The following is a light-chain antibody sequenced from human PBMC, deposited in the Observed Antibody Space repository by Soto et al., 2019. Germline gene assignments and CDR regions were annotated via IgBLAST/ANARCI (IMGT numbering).Light chain of an antibody. Sequence: DTQMTQSPSTLSASVGDRVTITCRASQSISSCLAWYQQKPGKAPKLLIYNASTLHSGVPSRFSGRGSGTDFTLTISSLQPDDFATYYCQQDDSYPLTFSDGTKVEIK. CDR3: QQDDSYPLT. CDR1: QSISSC. J-gene: IGKJ4*01. CDR2: NAS. V-gene: IGKV1-5*03.